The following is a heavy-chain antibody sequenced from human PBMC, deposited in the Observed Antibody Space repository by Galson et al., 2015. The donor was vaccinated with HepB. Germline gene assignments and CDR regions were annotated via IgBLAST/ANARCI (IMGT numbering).Heavy chain of an antibody. CDR2: VNPANSTK. Sequence: SVKVSCKAYGYSFNTYQMHWVRQAPGQGLEWMGTVNPANSTKTYAQKFQGRVTMNRDKSTNTVYIQLNNLGSEDTAIYYCARVPEHYVFGAFDIWGKGTMVSVSS. V-gene: IGHV1-46*02. CDR1: GYSFNTYQ. CDR3: ARVPEHYVFGAFDI. D-gene: IGHD3-10*02. J-gene: IGHJ3*02.